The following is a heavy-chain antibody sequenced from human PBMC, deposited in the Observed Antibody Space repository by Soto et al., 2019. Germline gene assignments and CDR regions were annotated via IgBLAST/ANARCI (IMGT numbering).Heavy chain of an antibody. D-gene: IGHD2-15*01. Sequence: SETLSLTCSVSGGSISGGDYYWSWIRQPPGKGLEWIGYIYYSGSTYYNPSLKSRVTISVDTSKNQFSLKLSSVTAADTAVYYCARDCSGGSCNNFDYWGQGTLVTVSS. CDR1: GGSISGGDYY. CDR3: ARDCSGGSCNNFDY. CDR2: IYYSGST. V-gene: IGHV4-30-4*01. J-gene: IGHJ4*02.